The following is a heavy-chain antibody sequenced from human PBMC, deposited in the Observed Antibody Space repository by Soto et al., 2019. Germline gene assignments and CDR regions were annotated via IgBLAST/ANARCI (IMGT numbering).Heavy chain of an antibody. CDR2: ISFDGNIK. CDR3: ARAPGHSVHSSGWQIDD. J-gene: IGHJ4*02. V-gene: IGHV3-30-3*01. D-gene: IGHD6-19*01. CDR1: GFTVSDYA. Sequence: LRLSCAASGFTVSDYAMYWVRQAPGKGLEWVSVISFDGNIKYYTGSVKGRFTISRDNSKNTLHLQVNSLGTEDTALYYCARAPGHSVHSSGWQIDDWGQGTLVTVSS.